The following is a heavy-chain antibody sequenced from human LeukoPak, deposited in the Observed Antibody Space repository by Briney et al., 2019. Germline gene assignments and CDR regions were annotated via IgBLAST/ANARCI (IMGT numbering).Heavy chain of an antibody. CDR1: GFTFGDYA. Sequence: GGSLRLSCTASGFTFGDYAMSWFRQAPGKGLVWVSRINSDGSSTLYGDSVKGRFTISRDNAKNTLYLQMHSLRAEDTAVYYCASSPWSGWSDYWGQGTLVTVSS. D-gene: IGHD6-19*01. CDR2: INSDGSST. J-gene: IGHJ4*02. V-gene: IGHV3-74*01. CDR3: ASSPWSGWSDY.